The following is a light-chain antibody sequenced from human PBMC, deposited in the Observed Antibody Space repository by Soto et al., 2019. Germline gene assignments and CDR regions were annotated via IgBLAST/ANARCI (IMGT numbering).Light chain of an antibody. V-gene: IGLV1-44*01. J-gene: IGLJ1*01. Sequence: SVLTQPPSASATPGLRGTICCAGSHFKVGSSSVKWYQQLPGTAPQLLISSNNQRPSGVPDRFSGSKSGTSTSLAISGLQSEDEAAYYCAAWDDSLNGYYVFGTGTKVTVL. CDR1: HFKVGSSS. CDR2: SNN. CDR3: AAWDDSLNGYYV.